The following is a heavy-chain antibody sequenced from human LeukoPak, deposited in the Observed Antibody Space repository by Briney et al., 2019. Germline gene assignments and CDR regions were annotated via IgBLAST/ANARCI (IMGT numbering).Heavy chain of an antibody. CDR3: ARDGLYSSGWPDAFDI. J-gene: IGHJ3*02. CDR2: IYTSGST. V-gene: IGHV4-61*02. Sequence: SQTLSLTCTVSGGSISSGSYYWSWIRQPAGKGLEWIGRIYTSGSTNYNPSLKSRVTISVDTSKNQFSLKLSSVTAADTAVYYCARDGLYSSGWPDAFDIWGQGTMVTVSS. CDR1: GGSISSGSYY. D-gene: IGHD6-19*01.